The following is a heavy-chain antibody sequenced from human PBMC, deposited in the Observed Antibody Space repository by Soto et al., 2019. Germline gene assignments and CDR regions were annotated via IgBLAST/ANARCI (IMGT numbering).Heavy chain of an antibody. CDR2: ISIDGSNK. J-gene: IGHJ4*02. D-gene: IGHD3-22*01. V-gene: IGHV3-30*18. Sequence: GGSLRLSCAASGFTHSNYGMHWVRQAPGKGLEWVVFISIDGSNKNCGGSVKGRFTISGDKSKNTLFLQMNSLRVEDTAVYYCAKLMNSHDGSDFGIDYWGRGAQVTVSS. CDR1: GFTHSNYG. CDR3: AKLMNSHDGSDFGIDY.